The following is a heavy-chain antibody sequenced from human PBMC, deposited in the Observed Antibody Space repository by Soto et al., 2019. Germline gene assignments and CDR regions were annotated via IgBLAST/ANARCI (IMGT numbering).Heavy chain of an antibody. CDR2: IIGHNGNT. Sequence: QVQLVQSAAEVKKPGASVKVSCKASGYSFTSYGISWVRQAPGQGPEWMGWIIGHNGNTNHPQSLQGRVTMTTDTSRNTAYMELRSLRSDDTAVYYCARHRFNYYDDTVYYYFDYWGQGTLVTVSS. V-gene: IGHV1-18*04. CDR1: GYSFTSYG. CDR3: ARHRFNYYDDTVYYYFDY. J-gene: IGHJ4*02. D-gene: IGHD3-22*01.